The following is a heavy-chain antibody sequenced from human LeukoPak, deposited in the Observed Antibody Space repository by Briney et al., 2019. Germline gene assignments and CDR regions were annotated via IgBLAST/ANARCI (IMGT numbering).Heavy chain of an antibody. D-gene: IGHD3-22*01. V-gene: IGHV1-18*01. Sequence: ASVKVSCKASGYTFTSYGISWVRQAPGQGLEWTGWISAYNGNTNYAQKLQGRVTMTTDTSTSTAYMELRSLRSDDTAVYYCARVGNYYDSSGYYYVQNAFDIWGQGTMVTVSS. CDR3: ARVGNYYDSSGYYYVQNAFDI. J-gene: IGHJ3*02. CDR1: GYTFTSYG. CDR2: ISAYNGNT.